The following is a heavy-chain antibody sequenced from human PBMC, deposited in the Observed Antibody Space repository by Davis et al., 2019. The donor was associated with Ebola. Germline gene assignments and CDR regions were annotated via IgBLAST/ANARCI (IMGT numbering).Heavy chain of an antibody. CDR1: GFTFSNAW. V-gene: IGHV3-15*01. D-gene: IGHD3-16*01. CDR2: SKTDGGTT. Sequence: GSLRLSCAASGFTFSNAWMKSKTDGGTTDYPAPVKGRFTISRDDSKSTLYLQMNSLKTEDTAVYYCNTHRGGIGNWGQGTLVTVSS. J-gene: IGHJ4*02. CDR3: NTHRGGIGN.